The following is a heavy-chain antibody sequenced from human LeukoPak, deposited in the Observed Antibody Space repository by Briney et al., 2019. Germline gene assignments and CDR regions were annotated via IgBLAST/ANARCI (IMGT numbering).Heavy chain of an antibody. CDR2: ITGSGGTT. D-gene: IGHD4-17*01. CDR3: ARDPNGDYIGSFDM. J-gene: IGHJ3*02. Sequence: GGSLRLSCAASQFTFSNYAMTWVRQAPGKGLEWVSSITGSGGTTQYADSVQGRFVISRDNSKNTLYLQMNSPRVEDTAMYFCARDPNGDYIGSFDMWGRGTMVSVSS. CDR1: QFTFSNYA. V-gene: IGHV3-23*01.